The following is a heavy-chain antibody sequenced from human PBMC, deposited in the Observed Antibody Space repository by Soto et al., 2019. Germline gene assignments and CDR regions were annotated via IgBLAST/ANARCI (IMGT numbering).Heavy chain of an antibody. V-gene: IGHV1-8*01. CDR2: MNPSSGHA. J-gene: IGHJ4*02. Sequence: QVQLVQSGAEVKKPGPSVKVSCKASGYTFSSYDINWVRQATGQGLEWMGWMNPSSGHAGYAQKFPGRVTMTRDTAISTAYMELSSLKSEDTVVYFCARGRVVKVVGGWGQGPLVTVSS. D-gene: IGHD3-10*01. CDR1: GYTFSSYD. CDR3: ARGRVVKVVGG.